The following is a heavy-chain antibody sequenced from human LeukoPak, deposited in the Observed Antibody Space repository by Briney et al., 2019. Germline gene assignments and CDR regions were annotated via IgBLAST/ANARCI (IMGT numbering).Heavy chain of an antibody. CDR3: ARVGGTNYYYYGMDV. Sequence: SETLSLTCTVSGGSISSYYWSWIRQPPGKGLEWIGYIYDSGSTNYNPSLKSRVTISVDTSKNQFSLKLSSVTAADTAVYYCARVGGTNYYYYGMDVWGQGTTVAVSS. CDR2: IYDSGST. V-gene: IGHV4-59*01. D-gene: IGHD1-1*01. CDR1: GGSISSYY. J-gene: IGHJ6*02.